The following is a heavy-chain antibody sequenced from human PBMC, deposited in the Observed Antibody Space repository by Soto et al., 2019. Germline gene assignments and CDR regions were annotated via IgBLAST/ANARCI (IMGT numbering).Heavy chain of an antibody. V-gene: IGHV1-18*01. CDR2: ISAYSGIS. CDR1: GFNFTKYD. CDR3: ARSHCELEYMEGFDL. J-gene: IGHJ5*02. D-gene: IGHD6-6*01. Sequence: GRLVQSGGEVKRPGASVKVSCKASGFNFTKYDFSWVRQAPGRGLEWMGWISAYSGISNYAPKVQGRVTMTTATSTTTAYLELRSLRSADTALYYCARSHCELEYMEGFDLWGQGALVTVSS.